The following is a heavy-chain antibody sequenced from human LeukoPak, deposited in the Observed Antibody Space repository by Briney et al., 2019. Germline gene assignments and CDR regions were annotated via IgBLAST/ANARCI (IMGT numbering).Heavy chain of an antibody. Sequence: GGSLRLSCAASGFTFSSYEMNWVRQAPGKGLEWVSYISSSGSTIYYADSVKGRFTISRDNAKNSLYLQMNSLRAEDTAVYYCARANRGPSFGESPFDYWGQGTLVTVSS. CDR1: GFTFSSYE. CDR2: ISSSGSTI. CDR3: ARANRGPSFGESPFDY. D-gene: IGHD3-10*01. V-gene: IGHV3-48*03. J-gene: IGHJ4*02.